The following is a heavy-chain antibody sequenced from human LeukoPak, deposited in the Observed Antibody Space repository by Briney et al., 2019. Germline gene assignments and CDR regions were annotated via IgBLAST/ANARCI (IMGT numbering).Heavy chain of an antibody. CDR2: IFPGDSDT. V-gene: IGHV5-51*01. J-gene: IGHJ5*02. Sequence: GESLKISCKGSGYSFTTYWIGWVRQMPGKGLEWMWIIFPGDSDTRYSPSFQGQVTISADKSISTAYLQWRSLKASDTAMYYCARSGVPGAMTWFDPWGQGTLVTVSS. CDR3: ARSGVPGAMTWFDP. D-gene: IGHD2-2*01. CDR1: GYSFTTYW.